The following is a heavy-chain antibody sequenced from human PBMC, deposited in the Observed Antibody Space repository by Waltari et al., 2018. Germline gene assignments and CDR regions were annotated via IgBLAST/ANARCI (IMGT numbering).Heavy chain of an antibody. CDR2: SIPIFGTA. CDR1: GGTFSSYA. Sequence: QVQLVQSGAEVKKPGSSVKVSCKASGGTFSSYAISWVRQAPGQGLEWMGGSIPIFGTANDAQKFKGRVTITADESTSTAYMELSSLRSEDTAVYYCASTLVSLHWFDPWGQGTLVTVSS. CDR3: ASTLVSLHWFDP. J-gene: IGHJ5*02. D-gene: IGHD3-16*01. V-gene: IGHV1-69*13.